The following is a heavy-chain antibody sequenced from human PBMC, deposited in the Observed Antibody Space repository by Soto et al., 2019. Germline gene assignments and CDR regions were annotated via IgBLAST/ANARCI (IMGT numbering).Heavy chain of an antibody. CDR3: ARRTSGWYLAY. V-gene: IGHV3-23*01. D-gene: IGHD6-19*01. Sequence: EVQLLESGGGLVQPGGSLRLSCAASGFTFSSYAMSWVRQAPGKGLEWVSVISGSGDSTYYADSVKGRFTISRDNSKNTLYLQMNSLRAEETVVYYGARRTSGWYLAYWGQGTLVTVSS. J-gene: IGHJ4*02. CDR1: GFTFSSYA. CDR2: ISGSGDST.